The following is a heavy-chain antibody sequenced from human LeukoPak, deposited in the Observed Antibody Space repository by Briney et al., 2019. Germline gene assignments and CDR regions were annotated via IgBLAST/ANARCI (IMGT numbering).Heavy chain of an antibody. CDR3: AKDQATFGGVTYFDY. CDR1: GFTFTSSA. J-gene: IGHJ4*02. Sequence: GASVKVSCKASGFTFTSSAMQWVRQARGQRLEWIGWIVVGSGNTNYAQKFQERVTITRDMSTSTAYMELSSLRSEDTAVYYCAKDQATFGGVTYFDYWGQGTLVTVSS. D-gene: IGHD3-16*01. CDR2: IVVGSGNT. V-gene: IGHV1-58*02.